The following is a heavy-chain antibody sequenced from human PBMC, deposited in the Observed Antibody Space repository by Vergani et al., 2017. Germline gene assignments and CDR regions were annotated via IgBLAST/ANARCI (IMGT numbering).Heavy chain of an antibody. D-gene: IGHD2-2*01. V-gene: IGHV4-4*07. J-gene: IGHJ3*01. CDR3: ARMTHCSGTTCPGAFDL. CDR2: IYMNGNT. CDR1: GCSISSYY. Sequence: QVQLQESGPGLVKPSETLSLTCTVSGCSISSYYWSWLRQPAGKGLEWIGRIYMNGNTNYNPSLKSRVAVSVDTSKNQFSLQLTSVTAADTAIYYCARMTHCSGTTCPGAFDLWGQGTMVTVSA.